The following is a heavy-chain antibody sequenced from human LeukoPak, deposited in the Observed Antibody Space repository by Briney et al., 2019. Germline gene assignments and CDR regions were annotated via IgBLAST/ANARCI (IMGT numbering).Heavy chain of an antibody. V-gene: IGHV1-2*06. CDR3: ARVGGDIVVVPAATDYYYYGMDV. D-gene: IGHD2-2*01. CDR1: GYTSTGYY. J-gene: IGHJ6*02. Sequence: ASVTVSCKASGYTSTGYYMHWVRQAPGQGLEWMGRINPNSGGTNYAQKFQGRVTMTRDTSISTAYMELSRLRSDDTAVYYCARVGGDIVVVPAATDYYYYGMDVWGQGTTVTVSS. CDR2: INPNSGGT.